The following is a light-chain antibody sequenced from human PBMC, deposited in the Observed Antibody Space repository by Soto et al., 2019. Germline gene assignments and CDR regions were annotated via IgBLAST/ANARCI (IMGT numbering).Light chain of an antibody. V-gene: IGKV1-39*01. CDR2: DVS. Sequence: DIQMTQSPSSLSAFVGDSVTMSCRASQGIHNFLAWYQHKPGKAPKLLIYDVSTLDSGVPSRFSGSGSGTDFTLTVNSLQPEDFATYYCQQGYTSAITFGQGTRLEI. CDR1: QGIHNF. J-gene: IGKJ5*01. CDR3: QQGYTSAIT.